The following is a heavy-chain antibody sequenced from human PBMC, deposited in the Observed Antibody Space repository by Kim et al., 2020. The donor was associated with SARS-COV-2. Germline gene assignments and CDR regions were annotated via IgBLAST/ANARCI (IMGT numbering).Heavy chain of an antibody. Sequence: GESLQISCKGSGYSFTSYWIGWVRQMPGKGLEWMGIIYPGDSDTRYSPSFQGQVTISADKSISTAYLQWSSLKASDTAMYYCARSGCSSTSCSYQPYYGMDVWGQGTTVTVSS. J-gene: IGHJ6*02. CDR3: ARSGCSSTSCSYQPYYGMDV. V-gene: IGHV5-51*01. D-gene: IGHD2-2*01. CDR1: GYSFTSYW. CDR2: IYPGDSDT.